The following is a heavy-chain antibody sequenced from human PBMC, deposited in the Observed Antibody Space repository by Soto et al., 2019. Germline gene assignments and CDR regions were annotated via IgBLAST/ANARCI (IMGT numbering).Heavy chain of an antibody. CDR1: GGSISSGGYY. Sequence: PSETLSLTCTVSGGSISSGGYYWSWIRQHPGKGLEWIGYIYYSGSTYYNPSLKSRVTISVDTSKNQFSLKLSSVTAADTAVYYCATTVDINPRWFDPWGQGTLVTVSS. V-gene: IGHV4-31*03. CDR2: IYYSGST. J-gene: IGHJ5*02. CDR3: ATTVDINPRWFDP. D-gene: IGHD5-12*01.